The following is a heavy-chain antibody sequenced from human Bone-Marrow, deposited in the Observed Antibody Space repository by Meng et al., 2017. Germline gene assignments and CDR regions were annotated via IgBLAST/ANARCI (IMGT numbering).Heavy chain of an antibody. D-gene: IGHD2-15*01. V-gene: IGHV3-15*01. CDR1: GFTFDDYG. CDR2: IKSKGHGETT. Sequence: GESLKISCAASGFTFDDYGMSWVRLAPGKGLEWVGRIKSKGHGETTDYAAPVKGRFTISRDDSKNTVYLQMSSLKTEDTAVYYCSTFYCSDGTCSQHFWGQGTLVTVSS. CDR3: STFYCSDGTCSQHF. J-gene: IGHJ4*02.